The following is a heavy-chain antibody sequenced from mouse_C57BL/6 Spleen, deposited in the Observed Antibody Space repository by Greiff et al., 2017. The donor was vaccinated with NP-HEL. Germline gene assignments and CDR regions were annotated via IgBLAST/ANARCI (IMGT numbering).Heavy chain of an antibody. Sequence: VQLQQPGAELVKPGASVKMSCKASGYTFTSYWITWVKQRPGQGLEWIGDIYPGSGSTNYNEKFKSKATLTVDTSSSTAYMQLSTLTSEDSAVYSCARFDYDAWLAYWGQGTLVTVSA. CDR1: GYTFTSYW. CDR3: ARFDYDAWLAY. J-gene: IGHJ3*01. D-gene: IGHD2-4*01. V-gene: IGHV1-55*01. CDR2: IYPGSGST.